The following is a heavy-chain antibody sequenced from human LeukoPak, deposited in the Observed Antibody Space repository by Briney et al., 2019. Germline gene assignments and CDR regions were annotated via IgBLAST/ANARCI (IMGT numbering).Heavy chain of an antibody. V-gene: IGHV1-18*01. CDR2: ISTLYGNK. D-gene: IGHD2-8*02. CDR1: GYTFTDYG. J-gene: IGHJ4*02. Sequence: ASVKVSCKASGYTFTDYGINWVRQAPGQGPEWMGWISTLYGNKNFAQKFQGRVTMTSDTSTSTAYLELVSLTSDDSAIYYCARARSRASTWYWDHWGQGTLVTVSS. CDR3: ARARSRASTWYWDH.